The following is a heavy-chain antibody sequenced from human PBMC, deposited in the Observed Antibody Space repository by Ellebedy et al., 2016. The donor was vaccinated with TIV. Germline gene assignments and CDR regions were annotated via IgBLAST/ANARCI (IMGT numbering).Heavy chain of an antibody. CDR2: IYYSGST. CDR1: GGSISSSSYY. Sequence: SETLSLXXTVSGGSISSSSYYWGWIRQPPGKGLEWIGSIYYSGSTYYNPSLKSRVTISVDTSKNQFSLKLSSVTAADTAVYYCASHFYDSSGYYYIPLDYWGQGTLVTVSS. CDR3: ASHFYDSSGYYYIPLDY. D-gene: IGHD3-22*01. J-gene: IGHJ4*02. V-gene: IGHV4-39*07.